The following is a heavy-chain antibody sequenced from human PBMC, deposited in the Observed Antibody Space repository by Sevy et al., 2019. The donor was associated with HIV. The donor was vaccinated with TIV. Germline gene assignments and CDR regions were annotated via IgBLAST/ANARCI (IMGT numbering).Heavy chain of an antibody. D-gene: IGHD5-12*01. V-gene: IGHV4-59*01. J-gene: IGHJ5*02. CDR1: GGSISAYY. Sequence: SETLSLTCTVSGGSISAYYWSWIRQPPGKPLEYIGYIYYTGSTNYNPSLKSRVTISVDTSKNQFSLKLTSVTAADRAVYFCARAPPVRSGDDSLNWFDPWGQGTLVTVSS. CDR3: ARAPPVRSGDDSLNWFDP. CDR2: IYYTGST.